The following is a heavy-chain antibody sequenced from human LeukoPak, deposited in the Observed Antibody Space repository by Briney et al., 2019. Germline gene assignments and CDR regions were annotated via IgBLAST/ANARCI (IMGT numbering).Heavy chain of an antibody. D-gene: IGHD4-23*01. V-gene: IGHV3-53*01. CDR1: GFTVSRNY. CDR3: ARDGGNPPRDAFDI. J-gene: IGHJ4*02. Sequence: GGSLRLSCAATGFTVSRNYMTWVRQAPGKGLEWVSVIYTGGSTYSADSVKGRFTISRDNSKNTLYLQMNSLRAEDAAMYYCARDGGNPPRDAFDIWGQGTLVTVSS. CDR2: IYTGGST.